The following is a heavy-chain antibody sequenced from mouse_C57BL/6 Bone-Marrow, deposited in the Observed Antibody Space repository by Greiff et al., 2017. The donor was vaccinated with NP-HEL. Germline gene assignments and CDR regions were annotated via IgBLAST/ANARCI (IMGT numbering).Heavy chain of an antibody. V-gene: IGHV1-69*01. J-gene: IGHJ1*03. CDR1: GYTFTSYW. Sequence: VKVVESGAELVMPGASVKLSCKASGYTFTSYWMHWVKQRPGQGLEWIGEIDPSDSYTNYNQKFKGKSTLTVDKSSSTAYMQLSSLTSEDSAVYYCARSPVWLRHRYFDVWGTGTTVTVSS. CDR3: ARSPVWLRHRYFDV. CDR2: IDPSDSYT. D-gene: IGHD2-2*01.